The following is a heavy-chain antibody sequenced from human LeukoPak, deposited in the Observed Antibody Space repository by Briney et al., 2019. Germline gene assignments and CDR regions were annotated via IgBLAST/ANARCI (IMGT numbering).Heavy chain of an antibody. J-gene: IGHJ4*02. CDR2: ISGSGGST. D-gene: IGHD2-2*02. V-gene: IGHV3-23*01. CDR3: AKVADYCSSTSCYMGY. CDR1: GFTFSSYA. Sequence: GGSLRLSCAASGFTFSSYAMSWVRQAPGKGLEWVSAISGSGGSTYYADSVKGRFTISRDNSKNTLYLQMNSLRAEDTAVYYCAKVADYCSSTSCYMGYWGQGTPVTVSS.